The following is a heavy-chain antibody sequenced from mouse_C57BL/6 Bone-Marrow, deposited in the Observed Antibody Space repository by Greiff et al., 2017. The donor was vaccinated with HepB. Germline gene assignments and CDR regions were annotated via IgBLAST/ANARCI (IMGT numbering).Heavy chain of an antibody. V-gene: IGHV3-6*01. D-gene: IGHD1-2*01. J-gene: IGHJ1*03. CDR2: ISYDGSN. CDR3: ARGYYGSWYFDV. CDR1: GYSITSGYY. Sequence: DVKLVESGPGLVKPSQSLSLTCSVTGYSITSGYYWNWIRQFPGNKLEWMGYISYDGSNNYNPSLKNRISITRDTSKNQFFLKLNSVTTEDTATYYCARGYYGSWYFDVWGTGTTVTVSS.